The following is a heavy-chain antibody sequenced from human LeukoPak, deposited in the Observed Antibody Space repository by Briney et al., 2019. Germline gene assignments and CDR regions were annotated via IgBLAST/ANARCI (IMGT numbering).Heavy chain of an antibody. CDR1: GGSISSYY. CDR2: IYTSGST. D-gene: IGHD6-13*01. J-gene: IGHJ5*02. CDR3: ARSSKNSSSWYWFDP. V-gene: IGHV4-4*09. Sequence: SETLSLTCTVSGGSISSYYWSWIRQPPGKGLEWIGYIYTSGSTNYNPSHKSRVTISVDTSKNQFSLKLSSVTAADTAVYYCARSSKNSSSWYWFDPWGQGTLVTVSS.